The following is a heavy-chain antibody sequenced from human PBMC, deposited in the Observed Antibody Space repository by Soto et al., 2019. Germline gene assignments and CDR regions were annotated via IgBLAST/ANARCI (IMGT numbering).Heavy chain of an antibody. Sequence: GGSLRLSCAASGFTFSSYGMHWVRQAPGKGLEWVAVISYDGSNKYYADSVKGRFTISRDNSKNTLYLQVSSLRAEDTAVYYCAKSRDAYNFYFYYGMDVWGQGTSVTVFS. CDR3: AKSRDAYNFYFYYGMDV. CDR1: GFTFSSYG. V-gene: IGHV3-30*18. J-gene: IGHJ6*02. CDR2: ISYDGSNK. D-gene: IGHD1-1*01.